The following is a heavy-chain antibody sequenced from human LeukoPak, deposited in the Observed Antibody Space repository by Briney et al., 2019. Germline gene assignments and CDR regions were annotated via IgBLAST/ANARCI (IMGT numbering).Heavy chain of an antibody. Sequence: PGGSLRLSCAASGFTFSSYAMNWVRQAPGKGLEWVSSISGGSSFIYYADSVKGRFTISRDNAKNSLYLQMNSLRAEDTAVYYCARGLGFYYDSSGNYYVGYFDSWGQGTPVTVSS. D-gene: IGHD3-22*01. J-gene: IGHJ4*02. V-gene: IGHV3-21*01. CDR1: GFTFSSYA. CDR3: ARGLGFYYDSSGNYYVGYFDS. CDR2: ISGGSSFI.